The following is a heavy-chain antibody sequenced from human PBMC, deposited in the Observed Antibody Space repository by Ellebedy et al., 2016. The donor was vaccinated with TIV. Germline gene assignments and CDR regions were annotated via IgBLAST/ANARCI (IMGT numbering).Heavy chain of an antibody. CDR3: APGIPPDY. J-gene: IGHJ4*02. V-gene: IGHV3-48*01. D-gene: IGHD2-21*01. Sequence: GGSLRLSXAASGFTFTSYSMSWVRQAPGKGLEWISYISSSKSTTYYADSVKGRFTISRDNSKNTLYLQMNSLRLEDTAMYYCAPGIPPDYWGQGTLVIVSS. CDR2: ISSSKSTT. CDR1: GFTFTSYS.